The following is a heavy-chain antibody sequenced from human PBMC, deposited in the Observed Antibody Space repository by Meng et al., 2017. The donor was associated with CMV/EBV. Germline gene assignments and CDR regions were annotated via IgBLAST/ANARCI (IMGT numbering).Heavy chain of an antibody. V-gene: IGHV4-39*07. CDR2: IYYSGST. J-gene: IGHJ4*02. Sequence: DLLGSAPGLVTPAATLSLPLPVSGGSIRGSSYYCGWLRQPPGKGLEWIGSIYYSGSTYYNPSLKSRVTISVDTSKNQFSLKLSSVTAADTAVYYCARDSAVAGVVDYWGQGTLVTVSS. D-gene: IGHD6-19*01. CDR3: ARDSAVAGVVDY. CDR1: GGSIRGSSYY.